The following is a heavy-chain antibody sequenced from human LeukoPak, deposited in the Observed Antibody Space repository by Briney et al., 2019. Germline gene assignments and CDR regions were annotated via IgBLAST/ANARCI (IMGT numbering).Heavy chain of an antibody. J-gene: IGHJ4*02. V-gene: IGHV4-39*01. Sequence: SETLSLTCTVSGGSISSSSYYWGWIRQPPGKGLEWIGSIYYSGSTYYNPPLKSRVTISVDTSKNQFSLKLSSVTAADTAVYYCASGESIVVVTAPYWPFDYWGQGTLVTVSS. CDR3: ASGESIVVVTAPYWPFDY. CDR2: IYYSGST. D-gene: IGHD2-21*02. CDR1: GGSISSSSYY.